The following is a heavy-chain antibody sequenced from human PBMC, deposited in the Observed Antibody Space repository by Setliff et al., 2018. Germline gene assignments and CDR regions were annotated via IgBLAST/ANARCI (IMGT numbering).Heavy chain of an antibody. J-gene: IGHJ4*02. CDR1: GGSISSGSYY. CDR2: MYYSGST. D-gene: IGHD3-10*01. Sequence: PSVTLSLTCSVSGGSISSGSYYWGWIRQSPGKGLEWIGSMYYSGSTYYNPSLKGRVTLSVDTTKNQFSLKLTSMTAADTAVYFCARHLLVQGTYHFDYWGQGSPVTVSS. CDR3: ARHLLVQGTYHFDY. V-gene: IGHV4-39*01.